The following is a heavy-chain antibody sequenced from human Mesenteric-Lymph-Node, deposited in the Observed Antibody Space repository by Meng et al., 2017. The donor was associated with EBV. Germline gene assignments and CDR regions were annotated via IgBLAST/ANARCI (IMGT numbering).Heavy chain of an antibody. J-gene: IGHJ4*02. CDR1: GGTFSSYA. CDR3: ATYYYDSSAYFD. Sequence: QVQLCCPGAELKKPGSSVKGSCKASGGTFSSYAISWVRQAPGQGLEWMGGIIPIFSTANYAQKLQGRVTITADESTSTAYMELNSLRSEDTAVYYCATYYYDSSAYFDWGQGTLVTVSS. CDR2: IIPIFSTA. V-gene: IGHV1-69*01. D-gene: IGHD3-22*01.